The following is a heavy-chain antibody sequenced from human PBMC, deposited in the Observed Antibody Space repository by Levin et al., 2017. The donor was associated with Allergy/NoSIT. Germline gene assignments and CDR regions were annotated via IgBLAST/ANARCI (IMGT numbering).Heavy chain of an antibody. J-gene: IGHJ4*02. CDR3: ALDGGDY. V-gene: IGHV3-23*01. CDR2: ITDSSSST. Sequence: GESLKISCAASGFTFSRYAMMWVRQAPGKGLEWVSSITDSSSSTFYADSVSGRLTVSRDNSKNTLSLQMNSLKAEDTALYYCALDGGDYWGQGTLVTVSS. CDR1: GFTFSRYA. D-gene: IGHD3/OR15-3a*01.